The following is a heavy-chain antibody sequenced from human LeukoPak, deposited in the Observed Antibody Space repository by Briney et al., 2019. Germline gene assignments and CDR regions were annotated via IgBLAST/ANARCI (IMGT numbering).Heavy chain of an antibody. D-gene: IGHD6-19*01. CDR3: ARHPSVAGTKGGFDH. J-gene: IGHJ4*02. Sequence: SETLSLTCTVSGGSINSSNYNWGWFRQPPRRGPEWLASVYYSGLTYYNSSLKSRVSISVDTSKNQFSLKLSSVTAADTAVYYCARHPSVAGTKGGFDHWGQGTLVTVSS. CDR1: GGSINSSNYN. V-gene: IGHV4-39*01. CDR2: VYYSGLT.